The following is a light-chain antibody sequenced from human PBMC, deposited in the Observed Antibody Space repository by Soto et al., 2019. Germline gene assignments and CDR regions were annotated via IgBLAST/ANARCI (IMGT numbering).Light chain of an antibody. V-gene: IGKV1-5*03. CDR3: QQYNSPYT. CDR1: QSISSW. CDR2: KAS. J-gene: IGKJ2*01. Sequence: IQMTQSPSTLSASVGDRVTITCRASQSISSWLAWYQQKPGKPTKLLIYKASSLESGVLSRFSGSGSGTEFTLTISSLEPDDFATYYCQQYNSPYTFGQGTKLEMK.